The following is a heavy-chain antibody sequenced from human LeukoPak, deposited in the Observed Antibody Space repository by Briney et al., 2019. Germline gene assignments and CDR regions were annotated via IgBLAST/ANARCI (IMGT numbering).Heavy chain of an antibody. CDR3: ARDRFRVSSGLFDY. CDR1: GFTFSSYA. V-gene: IGHV3-23*01. CDR2: ISGSGGST. J-gene: IGHJ4*02. D-gene: IGHD3-22*01. Sequence: GGSLRLSCAASGFTFSSYAMTWVRQAPGKGLEWVSDISGSGGSTYYADSVKGRFTISRDNSKNTLYLQMNSLRAEDTAVYYCARDRFRVSSGLFDYWGQGTLVTVSS.